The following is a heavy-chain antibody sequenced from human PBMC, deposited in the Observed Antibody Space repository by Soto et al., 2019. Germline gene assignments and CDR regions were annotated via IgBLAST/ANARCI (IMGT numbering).Heavy chain of an antibody. CDR3: ARYSANVYCSSTSCPRANSYMDV. Sequence: QVQLVQSGAEVKKPGSSVKVSCKASGGTFSSYTISWVRQAPGQGLEWMGRIIPILGIANYAQKFQGRVTIAADKSTSTAYMELSSLRSENTAVYYCARYSANVYCSSTSCPRANSYMDVWGKGTTVTVSS. V-gene: IGHV1-69*02. CDR1: GGTFSSYT. CDR2: IIPILGIA. D-gene: IGHD2-2*01. J-gene: IGHJ6*03.